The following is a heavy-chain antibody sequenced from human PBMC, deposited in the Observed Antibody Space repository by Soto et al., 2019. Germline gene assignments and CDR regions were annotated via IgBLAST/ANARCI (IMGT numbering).Heavy chain of an antibody. D-gene: IGHD6-13*01. J-gene: IGHJ5*02. Sequence: QVQLVQSGAEVKKPGSSVKVSCKASGGTFSSYAISWVRQAPGQGLEWMGGIIPIFGTANYAQKFQGRVTITADESRSTAYMELSNRRSEDTAVYYCARDGRYGSTKNWFDPWGKGTLVTVSS. CDR1: GGTFSSYA. V-gene: IGHV1-69*12. CDR2: IIPIFGTA. CDR3: ARDGRYGSTKNWFDP.